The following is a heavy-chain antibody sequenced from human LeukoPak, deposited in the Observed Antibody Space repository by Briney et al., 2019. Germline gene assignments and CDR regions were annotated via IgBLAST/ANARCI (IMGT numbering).Heavy chain of an antibody. V-gene: IGHV3-21*01. J-gene: IGHJ4*02. CDR2: ISSSSTYI. CDR1: GFTFSSYS. D-gene: IGHD1-26*01. CDR3: AMSGSYFYFDY. Sequence: GGSLRLSCAASGFTFSSYSMNWVRQAPGKGLEWVSSISSSSTYIFYADSVKGRFTISRDNAKSSLYLQMNSLRAEDTAVYYCAMSGSYFYFDYWGQGTLVTVSS.